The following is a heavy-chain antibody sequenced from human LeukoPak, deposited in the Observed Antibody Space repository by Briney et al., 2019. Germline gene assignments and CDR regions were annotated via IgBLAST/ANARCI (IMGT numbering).Heavy chain of an antibody. D-gene: IGHD5-18*01. CDR2: IYSGGTT. CDR3: ARVDTVMAYYFDL. Sequence: PEGSLRLSCAASGFTVSTNCMTWVRQAPGKGLEWVSTIYSGGTTYYADSVMGRFTISRHNSRNTLYLQMNSLRAEDTAVYYCARVDTVMAYYFDLWGQGTLVTVSS. CDR1: GFTVSTNC. V-gene: IGHV3-53*04. J-gene: IGHJ4*02.